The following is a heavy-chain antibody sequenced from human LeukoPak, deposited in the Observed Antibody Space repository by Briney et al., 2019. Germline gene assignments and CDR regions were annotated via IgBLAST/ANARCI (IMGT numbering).Heavy chain of an antibody. V-gene: IGHV1-69*01. D-gene: IGHD5-18*01. CDR3: ARDVDSSMVTNWFDS. Sequence: GSSVKVSCKASGGTFSSYSFSWVRQAPGQGLERLGGITVIFGTPNYPQKFHGRVTITADESTSTVYMELSSLRSEDTAMYYCARDVDSSMVTNWFDSWGQGTLVTVSS. CDR1: GGTFSSYS. J-gene: IGHJ5*01. CDR2: ITVIFGTP.